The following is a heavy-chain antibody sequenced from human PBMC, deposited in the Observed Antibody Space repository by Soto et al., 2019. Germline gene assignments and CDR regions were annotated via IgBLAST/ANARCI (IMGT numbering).Heavy chain of an antibody. V-gene: IGHV3-7*01. CDR2: IKGDGSAK. CDR3: AISYDSPGGP. J-gene: IGHJ5*02. Sequence: EVHLVESGGGLVQPGGSLRLSCAASGFTFSSQWMSCVRQTPGKGLEWVGNIKGDGSAKFYVDSVRGRFTISRDNAKNSLYLQMNSLRVEDTAVYYCAISYDSPGGPWGQGTLVTVSS. CDR1: GFTFSSQW. D-gene: IGHD3-3*01.